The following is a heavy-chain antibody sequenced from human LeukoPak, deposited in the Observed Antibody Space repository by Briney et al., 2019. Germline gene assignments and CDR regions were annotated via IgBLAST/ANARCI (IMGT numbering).Heavy chain of an antibody. J-gene: IGHJ6*02. Sequence: GESLKISWKSPGYNFPKYWVELVRQMPRKGLEWMGIIYPADSATRYSPSFEGQVTISADKSISPALLQWSSLKASDSAMNYCARLDGFRIYFRYAMDVWGQGTTVTVSS. CDR2: IYPADSAT. CDR1: GYNFPKYW. D-gene: IGHD2/OR15-2a*01. V-gene: IGHV5-51*01. CDR3: ARLDGFRIYFRYAMDV.